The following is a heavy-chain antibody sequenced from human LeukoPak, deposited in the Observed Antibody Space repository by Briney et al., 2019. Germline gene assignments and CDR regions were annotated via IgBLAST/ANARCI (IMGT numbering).Heavy chain of an antibody. CDR2: ISASASGT. V-gene: IGHV3-23*01. CDR1: GFIFSSYA. J-gene: IGHJ4*02. CDR3: AKGSSYSSGYYFDY. Sequence: GGSLRLSCAASGFIFSSYAMSWVRQAPGKGLEWVSGISASASGTYYADSVKGRFTISRDKSKNTLFLQMNSLRADDTAIYYCAKGSSYSSGYYFDYWGQGTLVTVSS. D-gene: IGHD6-19*01.